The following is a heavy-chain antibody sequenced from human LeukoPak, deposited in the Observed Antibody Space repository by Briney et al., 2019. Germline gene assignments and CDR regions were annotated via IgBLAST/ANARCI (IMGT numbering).Heavy chain of an antibody. D-gene: IGHD6-19*01. CDR2: IYSSENT. V-gene: IGHV4-4*09. CDR1: GGSVSSYY. J-gene: IGHJ2*01. CDR3: ARFHSGPSGWYVLWYFDL. Sequence: SETLSLTCTVSGGSVSSYYWSWIRQPPGKGLEWIGYIYSSENTKYNSSLESRFTMSEDTSKNQVFLKLSSVTAADTAVYYCARFHSGPSGWYVLWYFDLWGRGTLVTVSS.